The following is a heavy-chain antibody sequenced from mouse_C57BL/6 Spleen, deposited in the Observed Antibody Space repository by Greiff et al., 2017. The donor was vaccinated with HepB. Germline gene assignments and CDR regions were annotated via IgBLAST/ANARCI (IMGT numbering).Heavy chain of an antibody. Sequence: QVQLQQPGTELVKPGASVKLSCKVSGYTFTSYWMHWVKQRPGQGLEWIGNINPSNGGTNYNEKFKSKATLTVDKSSSTAYMQLSSLTSEDSAVYYCARKLGREGAWFAYWGQGTLVTVSA. J-gene: IGHJ3*01. CDR3: ARKLGREGAWFAY. CDR1: GYTFTSYW. CDR2: INPSNGGT. D-gene: IGHD4-1*01. V-gene: IGHV1-53*01.